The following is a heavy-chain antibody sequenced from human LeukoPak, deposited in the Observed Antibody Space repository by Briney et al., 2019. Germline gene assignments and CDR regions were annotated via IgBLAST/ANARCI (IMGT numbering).Heavy chain of an antibody. D-gene: IGHD7-27*01. CDR1: GFTFSSYA. CDR2: ISYDGSNK. Sequence: GGSLRLSCSASGFTFSSYAMHWVRQAPGKGLEWVAVISYDGSNKYYADSVKGRFTISRDNSKNTLYLQMNSLRAEDTAVYYCARADYWGAFDIWGQGTMVTVSS. J-gene: IGHJ3*02. V-gene: IGHV3-30-3*01. CDR3: ARADYWGAFDI.